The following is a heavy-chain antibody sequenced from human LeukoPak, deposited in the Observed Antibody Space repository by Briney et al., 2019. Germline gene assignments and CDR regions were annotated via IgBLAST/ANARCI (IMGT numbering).Heavy chain of an antibody. CDR2: IYHSGKT. Sequence: PSETLSLTCGVSGGTFSGYYWSLIRQPPGKGLEWIGEIYHSGKTNYNPTLKSRVTISVDASKREFSLRLNSVTAADAAVYYCARGNNFRFDYWGQETLVTVSS. V-gene: IGHV4-34*01. D-gene: IGHD5-24*01. J-gene: IGHJ4*02. CDR3: ARGNNFRFDY. CDR1: GGTFSGYY.